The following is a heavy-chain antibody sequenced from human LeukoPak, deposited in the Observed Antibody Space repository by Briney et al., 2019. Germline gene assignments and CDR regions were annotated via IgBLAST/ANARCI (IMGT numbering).Heavy chain of an antibody. D-gene: IGHD1-26*01. V-gene: IGHV5-51*01. Sequence: GESLQISCKGSGYSFTTYWIAWVRQMPGKGLEWMGIIYPGDSDTRYSPSFQDQVTISADKSINTAYLHWSSLRASDTAMYYCARPSGSYYGPDYWGQGTLVTVSS. CDR1: GYSFTTYW. J-gene: IGHJ4*02. CDR2: IYPGDSDT. CDR3: ARPSGSYYGPDY.